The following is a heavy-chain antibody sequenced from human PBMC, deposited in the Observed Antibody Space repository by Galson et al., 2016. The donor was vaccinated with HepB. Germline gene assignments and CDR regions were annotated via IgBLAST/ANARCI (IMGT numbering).Heavy chain of an antibody. Sequence: SLRLSCAASGFTVSNNYMSWVRQAPGKGLEYVSGISGGSGSTYSADSVKGRFTISRDNSKNTTYLQMNSLRAEDTAVYYCARGLFPHYYYYMDVWGNGTTVTVSS. D-gene: IGHD3-3*01. CDR3: ARGLFPHYYYYMDV. CDR2: ISGGSGST. V-gene: IGHV3-66*03. J-gene: IGHJ6*03. CDR1: GFTVSNNY.